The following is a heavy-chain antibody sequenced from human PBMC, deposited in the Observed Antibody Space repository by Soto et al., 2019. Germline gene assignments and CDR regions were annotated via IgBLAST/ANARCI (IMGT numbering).Heavy chain of an antibody. D-gene: IGHD2-21*02. V-gene: IGHV3-23*01. Sequence: EVQLLESGGGLVQPGGSLRLSCAASGFTFGNYGMNWVRQAPGKGLEWVSGISGGGGSTYYADSVKGRFTISRDPSKNTIFLEMNCLRAEDTAVYYCAKGFIVVVTVIRPDDAFDAWGQGTLVTVSS. CDR3: AKGFIVVVTVIRPDDAFDA. CDR2: ISGGGGST. CDR1: GFTFGNYG. J-gene: IGHJ5*01.